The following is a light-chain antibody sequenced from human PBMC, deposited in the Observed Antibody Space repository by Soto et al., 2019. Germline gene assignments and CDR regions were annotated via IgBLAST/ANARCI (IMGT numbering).Light chain of an antibody. J-gene: IGKJ5*01. CDR3: QQYGSSPIT. CDR2: GAS. CDR1: QSVSSSS. V-gene: IGKV3-20*01. Sequence: EIVLTQSPGTLSLSPGERAALSCRSSQSVSSSSLAWYQQKPGQAPRLLIYGASSRATGIPDRFSGSGSGTDFSLTISRLEPEDFAVYYCQQYGSSPITFGQGTRLEIK.